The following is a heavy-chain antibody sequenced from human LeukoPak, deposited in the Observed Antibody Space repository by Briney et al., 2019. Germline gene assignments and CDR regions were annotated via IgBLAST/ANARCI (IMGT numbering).Heavy chain of an antibody. CDR3: ARDQRYSGYDCLDY. V-gene: IGHV3-53*05. D-gene: IGHD5-12*01. CDR1: GISVSSNY. Sequence: PGGSLRLSCAASGISVSSNYMNWVRQAPGKGLEWVSVIYSGGSTYYADSVKGRFTISRDNSKNTLYLQMNSLRAEDTAVYYCARDQRYSGYDCLDYWGQGTLVTVSS. CDR2: IYSGGST. J-gene: IGHJ4*02.